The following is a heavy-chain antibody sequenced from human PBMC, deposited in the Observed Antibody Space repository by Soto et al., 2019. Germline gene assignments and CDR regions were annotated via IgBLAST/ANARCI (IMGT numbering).Heavy chain of an antibody. D-gene: IGHD6-6*01. J-gene: IGHJ6*03. CDR3: ARRIAARLGPRVLEGYYYMDV. Sequence: QVQLQQWGAGLLKPSETLSLTCAVYGGSFSGYYWSWIRQPPGKGLEWIGEINHSGSTNYNPSLKSRVTLSVDTSKNQFSLQLSAVTAADSAVYYCARRIAARLGPRVLEGYYYMDVWGKGTTVTVSS. V-gene: IGHV4-34*01. CDR1: GGSFSGYY. CDR2: INHSGST.